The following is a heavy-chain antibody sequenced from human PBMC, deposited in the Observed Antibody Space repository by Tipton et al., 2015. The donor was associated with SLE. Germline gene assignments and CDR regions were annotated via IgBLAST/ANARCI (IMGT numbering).Heavy chain of an antibody. Sequence: TLSLTCTVSGGSISSGGYYWSWIRQHPGKGLEWIGYIYYSGSTYYNPSLKSRVTISVDTSKNQFSLKLSSVTAADTAVYYCARAPIPPYFYDSSGYRVDAFDIWGQGTMVTVSS. V-gene: IGHV4-31*03. CDR2: IYYSGST. J-gene: IGHJ3*02. D-gene: IGHD3-22*01. CDR3: ARAPIPPYFYDSSGYRVDAFDI. CDR1: GGSISSGGYY.